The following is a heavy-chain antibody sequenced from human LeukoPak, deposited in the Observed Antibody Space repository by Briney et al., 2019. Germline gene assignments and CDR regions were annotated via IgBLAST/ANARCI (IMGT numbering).Heavy chain of an antibody. D-gene: IGHD6-13*01. J-gene: IGHJ4*02. CDR2: IYSGGST. CDR3: ARGENWQQLVHF. Sequence: PGESLRLSCAASGFTVSSNYMSWVRQAPGKGLEWVSIIYSGGSTYYADSVKGRFSISRDNSKNTLYLQMNSLRAEDTAVYYCARGENWQQLVHFWGQGTLVTVSS. V-gene: IGHV3-53*01. CDR1: GFTVSSNY.